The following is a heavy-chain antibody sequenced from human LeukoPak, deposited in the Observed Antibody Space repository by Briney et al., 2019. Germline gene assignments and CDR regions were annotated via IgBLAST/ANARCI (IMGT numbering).Heavy chain of an antibody. V-gene: IGHV3-9*03. CDR1: GFTFADYA. CDR2: ISWNSGSI. D-gene: IGHD6-13*01. Sequence: GRSLRLSCAASGFTFADYAMHWVRQAPGKGLEWVSGISWNSGSIGYADSVKGRFTISRDNAKNSLYLQMNSLRAEDMALYYCAKDFYSSRWYYFDYWGQGTLVTVSS. J-gene: IGHJ4*02. CDR3: AKDFYSSRWYYFDY.